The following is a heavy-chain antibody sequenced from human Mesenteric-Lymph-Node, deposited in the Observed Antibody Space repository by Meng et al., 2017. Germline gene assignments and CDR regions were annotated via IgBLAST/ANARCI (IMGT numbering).Heavy chain of an antibody. CDR3: ARGGSMGIGDY. Sequence: GGSLRLSCAASGFTFSNYPLSWVRQAPGKGLEWVANIKLDGSEQYYLDSVKGRFTISRDNAKNSLFLQMNSLGVEDTAVYYCARGGSMGIGDYWGQGTLVTVSS. CDR2: IKLDGSEQ. CDR1: GFTFSNYP. D-gene: IGHD2-2*03. V-gene: IGHV3-7*01. J-gene: IGHJ4*02.